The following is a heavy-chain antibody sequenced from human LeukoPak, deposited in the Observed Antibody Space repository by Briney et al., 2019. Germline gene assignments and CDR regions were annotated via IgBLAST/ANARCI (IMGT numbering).Heavy chain of an antibody. J-gene: IGHJ5*02. CDR3: ARGPSSGYYYGWFDP. CDR2: ISSNGGST. V-gene: IGHV3-64*01. Sequence: GGSLRLSCAASGFTFSSYAMHWVRQAPGKGLEYVSAISSNGGSTYYANSVKGRFTISRDNSKNTLYLQMGSLRAEDMAVYYCARGPSSGYYYGWFDPWGKGTLVTVSS. CDR1: GFTFSSYA. D-gene: IGHD3-22*01.